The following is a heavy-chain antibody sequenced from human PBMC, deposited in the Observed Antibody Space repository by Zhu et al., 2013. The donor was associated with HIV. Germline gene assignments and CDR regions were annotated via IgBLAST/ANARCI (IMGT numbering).Heavy chain of an antibody. V-gene: IGHV1-69*12. D-gene: IGHD3-10*01. CDR1: GGTFRSEA. CDR3: AGRPYGAGTSGLYYYYGFID. CDR2: IIPIFGTP. Sequence: HVQLVQSGAEVKKPGSSVKVSCKTSGGTFRSEALSWVRQAPGQGLEWMGGIIPIFGTPNYAQKFHDRVTITADESTSTAYMELNSLRSEDTAVYYCAGRPYGAGTSGLYYYYGFIDWGQGTTVTVSS. J-gene: IGHJ6*02.